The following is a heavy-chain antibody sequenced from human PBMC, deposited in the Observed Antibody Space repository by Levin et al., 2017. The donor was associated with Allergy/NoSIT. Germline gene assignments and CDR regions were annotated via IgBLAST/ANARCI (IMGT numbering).Heavy chain of an antibody. CDR1: GFTLSSYA. CDR3: ARFGSNYYDSSGYYQYYFDH. D-gene: IGHD3-22*01. Sequence: LSLTCAASGFTLSSYAMHWVRQAPGKGLEWVAVISYDGSNKYYADSVKGRFTISRDNSKNTLYLQMNSLRAEDTATYYCARFGSNYYDSSGYYQYYFDHWGQGTLVTVSS. V-gene: IGHV3-30-3*01. J-gene: IGHJ4*02. CDR2: ISYDGSNK.